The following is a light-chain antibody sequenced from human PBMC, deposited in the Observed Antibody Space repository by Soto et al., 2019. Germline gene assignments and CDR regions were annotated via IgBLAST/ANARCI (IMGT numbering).Light chain of an antibody. Sequence: QSVLTQPASVSGSPGQSITISCTGTSSDVGGYNYISWYQQHPGKAPKFIIYEVSNRPSGISNRFSGSQSGNTASLTISGLQAEDEADYYCSSYTSSNTYVFGSGTKVTVL. CDR2: EVS. CDR3: SSYTSSNTYV. J-gene: IGLJ1*01. V-gene: IGLV2-14*01. CDR1: SSDVGGYNY.